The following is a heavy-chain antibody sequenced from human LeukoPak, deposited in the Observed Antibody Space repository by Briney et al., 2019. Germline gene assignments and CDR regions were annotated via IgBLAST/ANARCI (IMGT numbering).Heavy chain of an antibody. CDR2: IYHSGST. CDR1: GYSISSGYY. J-gene: IGHJ3*02. CDR3: ARRIAGRLINDAFDI. D-gene: IGHD6-6*01. V-gene: IGHV4-38-2*02. Sequence: KPSETLSLTCTVSGYSISSGYYWGWIRQPPGKGLEWIGSIYHSGSTYYNPSLKSRVTISVDTSKNQFSLKLSSVTAADTAVYYCARRIAGRLINDAFDIWGQGTMVTVSS.